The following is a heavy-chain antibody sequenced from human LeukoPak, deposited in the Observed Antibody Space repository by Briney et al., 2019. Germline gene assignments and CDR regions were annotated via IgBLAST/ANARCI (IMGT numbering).Heavy chain of an antibody. CDR2: ISAYNGNT. D-gene: IGHD3-3*01. CDR3: ARDRFLEWLLFESYMDV. CDR1: GYTFTSYG. V-gene: IGHV1-18*01. J-gene: IGHJ6*03. Sequence: ASVKVSCKASGYTFTSYGISWVRQAPGQGLEWMGWISAYNGNTNYAQKLQGRVTMTTDTSTSTAYMELRSLRSDDTAVYYCARDRFLEWLLFESYMDVWGKGTTVTVSS.